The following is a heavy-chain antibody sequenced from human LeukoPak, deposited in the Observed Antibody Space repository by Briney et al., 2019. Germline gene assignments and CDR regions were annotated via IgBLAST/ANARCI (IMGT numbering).Heavy chain of an antibody. CDR2: ISGSGGST. J-gene: IGHJ3*02. CDR1: GFTFSSYA. V-gene: IGHV3-23*01. CDR3: ANGGNNNDAFDI. Sequence: GGSLRLSCAASGFTFSSYAMSWVRQAPGKGLEWVSAISGSGGSTYYAGSVKGRFTISRDNSKNTLYLQMNSLRAEDTAVYYCANGGNNNDAFDIWGQGTMVTVSS. D-gene: IGHD3-16*01.